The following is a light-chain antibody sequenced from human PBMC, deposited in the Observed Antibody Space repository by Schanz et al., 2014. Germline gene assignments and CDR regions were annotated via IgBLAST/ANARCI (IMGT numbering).Light chain of an antibody. CDR1: QSIYNSL. CDR2: RAS. V-gene: IGKV3-20*01. Sequence: PGERATLSCRTSQSIYNSLLAWYQQKPGQAPRLLIYRASTRATGVPATFSGSGSGTDFTLTINRLEPEDFAVYYCQQYGSSPITFGQGTRLENK. CDR3: QQYGSSPIT. J-gene: IGKJ5*01.